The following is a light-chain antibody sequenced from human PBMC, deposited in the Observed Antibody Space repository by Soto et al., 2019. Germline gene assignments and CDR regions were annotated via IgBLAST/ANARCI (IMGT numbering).Light chain of an antibody. CDR2: GAS. V-gene: IGKV3-15*01. CDR1: QSVSSN. Sequence: EIVMTQSPATLSVSPGERATLSCRASQSVSSNLAWYQQKPGQAPRLLIYGASTRATGIPARFSGSGSGTEFTLTISSLQSEDFAVYYCQQFSTYPFTFGPGTTVDVK. J-gene: IGKJ3*01. CDR3: QQFSTYPFT.